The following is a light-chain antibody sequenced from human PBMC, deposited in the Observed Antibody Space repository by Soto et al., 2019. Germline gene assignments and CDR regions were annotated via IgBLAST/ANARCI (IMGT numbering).Light chain of an antibody. CDR2: DAS. V-gene: IGKV3D-20*02. CDR1: QTVRNNY. J-gene: IGKJ4*01. Sequence: EFVLTQSPGTLSLSPGERATLSYRASQTVRNNYLAWYQQKPRQATRLLIYDASSRATGTPARFSGSGSGTDFTLTISSLEPEDFAVYYCQQRSNWHPLTFGGGTKVDIK. CDR3: QQRSNWHPLT.